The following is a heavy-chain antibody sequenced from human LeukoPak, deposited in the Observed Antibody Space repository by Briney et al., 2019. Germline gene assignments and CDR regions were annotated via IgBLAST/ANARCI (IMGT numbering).Heavy chain of an antibody. Sequence: TGGSLRLSCAASGFTFDDYGMSWVRQAPGKGLEWVSGINWNGGSTGYADSVKGRFTISRDNAKNSLYLQMNSLRAEDTAIYYCAKIPTDVSLDYWGQGTLVTVSS. D-gene: IGHD4-11*01. CDR3: AKIPTDVSLDY. J-gene: IGHJ4*02. V-gene: IGHV3-20*04. CDR2: INWNGGST. CDR1: GFTFDDYG.